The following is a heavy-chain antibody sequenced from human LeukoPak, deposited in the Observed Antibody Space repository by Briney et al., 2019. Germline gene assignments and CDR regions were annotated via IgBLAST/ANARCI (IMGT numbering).Heavy chain of an antibody. CDR2: ISSSGGWT. CDR3: VRDLT. CDR1: GFTLCSYA. J-gene: IGHJ5*02. Sequence: GGSLRLSCGASGFTLCSYAMSWVRQAPGKGLEWVSAISSSGGWTYYADSVKGRFTISRDNSKNTLYLQMNSLRAEDTAVYYCVRDLTWGQGTLVTVSS. V-gene: IGHV3-23*01.